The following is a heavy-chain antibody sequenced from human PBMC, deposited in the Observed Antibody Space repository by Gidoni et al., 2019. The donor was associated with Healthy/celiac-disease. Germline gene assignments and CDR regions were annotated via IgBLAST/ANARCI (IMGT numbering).Heavy chain of an antibody. Sequence: QVQLQQWGAGLLKPSETLSLTCAVYGGSFSGYYWSWIRQPPGKGLEWIGEINHSGSTNYNTSLKRRVTISVDTAKTQFSLKLSSVTAADTAVDYWARASGSSWYYYYYGMDVWGQGTTVTVSS. CDR3: ARASGSSWYYYYYGMDV. D-gene: IGHD6-13*01. J-gene: IGHJ6*02. CDR1: GGSFSGYY. CDR2: INHSGST. V-gene: IGHV4-34*01.